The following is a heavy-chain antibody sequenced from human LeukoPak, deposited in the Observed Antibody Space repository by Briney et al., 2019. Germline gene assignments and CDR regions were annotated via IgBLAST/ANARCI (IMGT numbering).Heavy chain of an antibody. V-gene: IGHV4-34*01. Sequence: SETLSLTCAVYGGSFSGYYWSWIRQPPEKGLEWIGEINHSGSTNYNPSLKSRVTISVDTSKNQFSLKLSSVTAADTAVYYCARSGETYRDFDYWGQGTLVTVSS. J-gene: IGHJ4*02. CDR3: ARSGETYRDFDY. CDR1: GGSFSGYY. CDR2: INHSGST. D-gene: IGHD4-17*01.